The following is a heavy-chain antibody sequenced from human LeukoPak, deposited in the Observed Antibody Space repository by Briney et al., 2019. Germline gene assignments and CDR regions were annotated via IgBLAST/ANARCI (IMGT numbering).Heavy chain of an antibody. D-gene: IGHD1-26*01. J-gene: IGHJ4*02. CDR2: ISRDGSDT. Sequence: GGSLRLSCAASGFTFSSFWMHRVRQAPGKGLVWVSRISRDGSDTIYADSVKGRFTISRDNAKNTVDLQMNSLRADDTAVYYCARGSLVAATTVFDYWAQGTPVTVSS. CDR3: ARGSLVAATTVFDY. V-gene: IGHV3-74*01. CDR1: GFTFSSFW.